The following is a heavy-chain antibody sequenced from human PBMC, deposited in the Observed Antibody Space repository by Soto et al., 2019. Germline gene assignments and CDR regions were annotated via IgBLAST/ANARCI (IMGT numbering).Heavy chain of an antibody. CDR2: IWLDGSNK. D-gene: IGHD5-18*01. V-gene: IGHV3-33*01. CDR1: GFTFSSYG. Sequence: QVQLVESGGGVVQPGRSLRLSCAASGFTFSSYGMHWVRQAPGKGLEWVAVIWLDGSNKYYADSVKGRFTISRDNSKNTLDLQMNSRRAEDTAVYYCARGLWCFYDWGQGNRVTVSS. CDR3: ARGLWCFYD. J-gene: IGHJ4*02.